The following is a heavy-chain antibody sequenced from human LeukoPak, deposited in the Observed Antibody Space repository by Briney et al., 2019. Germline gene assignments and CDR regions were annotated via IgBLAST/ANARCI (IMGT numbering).Heavy chain of an antibody. CDR2: IGTAGDT. Sequence: GSLRLSCAASGFTFSSYDMHWVRQATGKGLEWVSAIGTAGDTYYPGSVKGRFTISRDNSKNTLYLQMNSLRAEDTAVYYCARANSYYYGSGSYYPLDYWGQGTLVTVSS. J-gene: IGHJ4*02. V-gene: IGHV3-13*01. D-gene: IGHD3-10*01. CDR3: ARANSYYYGSGSYYPLDY. CDR1: GFTFSSYD.